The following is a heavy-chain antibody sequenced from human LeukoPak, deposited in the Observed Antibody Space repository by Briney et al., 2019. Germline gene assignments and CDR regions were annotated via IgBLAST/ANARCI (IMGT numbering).Heavy chain of an antibody. V-gene: IGHV3-43*02. CDR3: AKDDCSGGSCYSVFDY. CDR1: GFTFDDYA. D-gene: IGHD2-15*01. CDR2: ISGDGGST. Sequence: QPGGSLRLSCAASGFTFDDYAMHWVRQAPGKGLEWFSLISGDGGSTYYADSVKGRFTISRDNSKNSLYLQMNSLRTEDTALYYCAKDDCSGGSCYSVFDYWGQRTLVTVSS. J-gene: IGHJ4*02.